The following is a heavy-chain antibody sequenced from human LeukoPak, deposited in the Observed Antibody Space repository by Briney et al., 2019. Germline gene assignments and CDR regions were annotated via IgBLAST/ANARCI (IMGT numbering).Heavy chain of an antibody. Sequence: GGSLRLSCTASGFTFSSYEMNWVREAPGKGLEWVSYISITGNTIYYADSVKGRFTISRDNAKNSLYLQVNSLRAEDTAVYYCAKGTRQHSYYYFDYWGQGTLVT. CDR3: AKGTRQHSYYYFDY. V-gene: IGHV3-48*03. J-gene: IGHJ4*02. D-gene: IGHD3-3*02. CDR1: GFTFSSYE. CDR2: ISITGNTI.